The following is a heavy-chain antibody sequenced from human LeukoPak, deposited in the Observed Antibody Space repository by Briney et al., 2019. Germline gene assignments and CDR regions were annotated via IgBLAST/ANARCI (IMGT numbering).Heavy chain of an antibody. J-gene: IGHJ4*02. CDR3: ARSRAESIPRFDY. V-gene: IGHV6-1*01. Sequence: SQTLSLTCAISGYSVSSNSAAWHWIRQSLSRGLEWLGRTYYRSKWYNDYAVSVKSRITINPDTSKNQFSLQLNSVTPEDTAVYYCARSRAESIPRFDYWGQGTLVTVSS. CDR2: TYYRSKWYN. CDR1: GYSVSSNSAA.